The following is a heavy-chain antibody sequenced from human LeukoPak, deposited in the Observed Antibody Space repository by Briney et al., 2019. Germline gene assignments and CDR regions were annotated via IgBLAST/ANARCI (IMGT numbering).Heavy chain of an antibody. CDR1: GGSFSGYY. CDR3: ARGRHRIAAAGTGSDY. V-gene: IGHV4-34*01. Sequence: SETLSLTCAVYGGSFSGYYWCWIRQPPGKGLEWIGEINHSGSTNYNPSLKSRVTISVDTSKNQFSLKLSSVTAADTAVYYCARGRHRIAAAGTGSDYWGQGTLVTVSS. CDR2: INHSGST. D-gene: IGHD6-13*01. J-gene: IGHJ4*02.